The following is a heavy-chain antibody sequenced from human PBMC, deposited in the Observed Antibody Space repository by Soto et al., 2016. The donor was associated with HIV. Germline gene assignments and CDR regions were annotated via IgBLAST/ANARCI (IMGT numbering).Heavy chain of an antibody. CDR1: GFTFSGSA. D-gene: IGHD3-10*01. J-gene: IGHJ3*02. CDR3: TSTGGDYYGSGSRQDI. CDR2: IRSKANSYAT. V-gene: IGHV3-73*01. Sequence: EVQLVESGGGLVQPGGSLKLSCAASGFTFSGSAMHWVRQASGKGLEWVGRIRSKANSYATAYAASVKGRFTISRDDSKNTAYLQMNSLKTEDTAVYYCTSTGGDYYGSGSRQDIWGQGDNGHRLF.